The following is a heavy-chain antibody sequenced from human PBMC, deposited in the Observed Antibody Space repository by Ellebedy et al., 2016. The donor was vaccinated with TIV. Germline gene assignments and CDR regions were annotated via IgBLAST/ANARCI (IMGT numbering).Heavy chain of an antibody. Sequence: GGSLRLXXPDSAYAFTNSWIAWVRQMPGKGLERMGIIYPGDSDTRYSPSFQGQVTISADKSISTAYLQWSSLKASDTAMYYCARRGRSEFFQHWGQGTLVSVSS. CDR2: IYPGDSDT. D-gene: IGHD3-3*01. J-gene: IGHJ1*01. V-gene: IGHV5-51*01. CDR3: ARRGRSEFFQH. CDR1: AYAFTNSW.